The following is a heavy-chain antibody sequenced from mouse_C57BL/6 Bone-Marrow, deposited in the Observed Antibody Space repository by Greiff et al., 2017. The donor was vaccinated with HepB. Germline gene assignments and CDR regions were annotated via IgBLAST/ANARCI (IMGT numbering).Heavy chain of an antibody. J-gene: IGHJ2*01. CDR2: ISDGGSYT. CDR3: ARPDYYGTRFDY. CDR1: GFTFSSYA. V-gene: IGHV5-4*01. D-gene: IGHD1-1*01. Sequence: EVHLVESGGGLVKPGGSLKLSCAASGFTFSSYAMSWVRQTPEKRLEWVATISDGGSYTYYPDNVKGRFTISRDNAKNNLDLQMSHLKSEDTAMYYCARPDYYGTRFDYWGQGTTLTVSS.